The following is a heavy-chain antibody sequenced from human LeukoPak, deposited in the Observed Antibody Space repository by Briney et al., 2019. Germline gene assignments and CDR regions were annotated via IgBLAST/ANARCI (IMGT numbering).Heavy chain of an antibody. CDR2: FSTYNGDT. CDR1: GYTFTNYG. CDR3: AIGQGVITGGGADVYDV. J-gene: IGHJ3*01. V-gene: IGHV1-18*01. Sequence: ASVKVSCKASGYTFTNYGINWVRQAPGQRPEWMGWFSTYNGDTKYAQKLKGRVTLTADTLTSTAYMELGTLISDDTATYYCAIGQGVITGGGADVYDVWGQGTTVIVSS. D-gene: IGHD3-22*01.